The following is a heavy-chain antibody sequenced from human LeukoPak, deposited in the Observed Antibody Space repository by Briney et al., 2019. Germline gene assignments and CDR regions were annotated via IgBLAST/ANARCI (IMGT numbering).Heavy chain of an antibody. Sequence: PGGSLRLSCAASGFTFSSYSMNWVRQAPGKGLGWVSYISSSSSTIYSADSVKGRFTISRDNAKNSLYLQMSSLRAEDTALYCCAKGAPWAAAGEVGAYWGQGTLVTVSS. V-gene: IGHV3-48*01. J-gene: IGHJ4*02. D-gene: IGHD6-13*01. CDR2: ISSSSSTI. CDR3: AKGAPWAAAGEVGAY. CDR1: GFTFSSYS.